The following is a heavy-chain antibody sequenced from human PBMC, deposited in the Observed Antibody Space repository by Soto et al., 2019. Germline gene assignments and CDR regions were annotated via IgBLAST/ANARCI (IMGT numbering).Heavy chain of an antibody. D-gene: IGHD4-17*01. CDR1: GFRFSSYG. J-gene: IGHJ6*02. Sequence: QAQLVESGGGVVQPGRSLRLSCEVSGFRFSSYGVHWVRQAPGKGLEWVALISDDGRNTFYPDSVKGRFSISRDNSKNPVSLQMKSLRAEDTAVYYCAKDPRGNGDVTHYYCGMDVWGQGTMVTVSS. CDR2: ISDDGRNT. V-gene: IGHV3-30*18. CDR3: AKDPRGNGDVTHYYCGMDV.